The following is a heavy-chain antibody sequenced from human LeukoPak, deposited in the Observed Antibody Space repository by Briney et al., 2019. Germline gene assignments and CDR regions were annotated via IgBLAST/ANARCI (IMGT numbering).Heavy chain of an antibody. V-gene: IGHV3-23*01. J-gene: IGHJ4*02. Sequence: GGSLRLSCAASGFTFSSYAMSWVRQAPGKGLEWVSAISGSGGSTYYADSVKGRFTISRDNSKNTLYLQMNSPRAEDTAVYYCAKHDRILKWELLFDYWGQGTLVTVSS. D-gene: IGHD1-26*01. CDR1: GFTFSSYA. CDR2: ISGSGGST. CDR3: AKHDRILKWELLFDY.